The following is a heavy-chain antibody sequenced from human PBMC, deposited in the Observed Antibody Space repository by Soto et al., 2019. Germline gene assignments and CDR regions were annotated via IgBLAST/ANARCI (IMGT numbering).Heavy chain of an antibody. CDR1: GGSISDYY. J-gene: IGHJ4*02. CDR2: IYHSGTT. CDR3: ARVVGAIDD. Sequence: SETLSLTCTVSGGSISDYYWSWIRQPPGKGLEWVGHIYHSGTTNYNPSLKSRVTMSVDTSKKQFSLRLSSVTAADTAVYYCARVVGAIDDWGQGTLVTVSS. V-gene: IGHV4-59*01. D-gene: IGHD1-26*01.